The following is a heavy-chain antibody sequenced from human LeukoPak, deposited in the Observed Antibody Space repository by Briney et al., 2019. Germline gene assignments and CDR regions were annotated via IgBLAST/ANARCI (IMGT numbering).Heavy chain of an antibody. CDR3: GRGNDYGLDY. CDR1: GCTFTDYN. Sequence: ASVKVSCKVSGCTFTDYNMHWVRQAPGQGLEWMGRIYPNTGGTNYAQDFQGRVTLTRDTSISTVYMELNRLNSDDTAIYYCGRGNDYGLDYWGQGTLVTVSS. CDR2: IYPNTGGT. J-gene: IGHJ4*02. V-gene: IGHV1-2*06. D-gene: IGHD4/OR15-4a*01.